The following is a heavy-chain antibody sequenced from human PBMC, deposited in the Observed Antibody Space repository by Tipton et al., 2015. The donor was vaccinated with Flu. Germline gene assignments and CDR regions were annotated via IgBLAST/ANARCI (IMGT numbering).Heavy chain of an antibody. D-gene: IGHD6-19*01. CDR3: AGGPSGWYAVGAFDI. J-gene: IGHJ3*02. V-gene: IGHV4-34*01. CDR1: GGSFSGYY. Sequence: TLSLTCAVYGGSFSGYYWSWIRQPPGKGLEWIGEINHSGSTNYNPSLKSRVTISVDTSKNQFSLKLSSVTAADTAVYYCAGGPSGWYAVGAFDIWGQGTMVTVSS. CDR2: INHSGST.